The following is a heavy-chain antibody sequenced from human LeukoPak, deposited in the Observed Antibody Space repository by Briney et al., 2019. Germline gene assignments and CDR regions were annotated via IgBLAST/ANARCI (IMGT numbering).Heavy chain of an antibody. Sequence: PSETLSLTCTVSGGSISSSSYYWGWIRQPPGKGLEWIGSIYYSGSTYYNPSLKSRVTISVDTSKNQFSLKLSSVTAADTAVYYCARAGQGYCTSASCYLSLDYWGQGTLVTVSS. CDR2: IYYSGST. D-gene: IGHD2-2*01. V-gene: IGHV4-39*07. CDR1: GGSISSSSYY. J-gene: IGHJ4*02. CDR3: ARAGQGYCTSASCYLSLDY.